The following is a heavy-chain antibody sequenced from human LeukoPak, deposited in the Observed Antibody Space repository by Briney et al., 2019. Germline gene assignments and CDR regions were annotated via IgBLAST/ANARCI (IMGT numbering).Heavy chain of an antibody. Sequence: GGSLRLSCAASGFTFSSYSMNWVRQAPGKGLEWVSSISSSSSYIYYADSVKGRFTISRDNAKNSLYLQMNSLRAEDTAVYYCASYYDFWSGYHTYYFDYWGQGTLVTVSS. CDR2: ISSSSSYI. CDR3: ASYYDFWSGYHTYYFDY. D-gene: IGHD3-3*01. J-gene: IGHJ4*02. V-gene: IGHV3-21*01. CDR1: GFTFSSYS.